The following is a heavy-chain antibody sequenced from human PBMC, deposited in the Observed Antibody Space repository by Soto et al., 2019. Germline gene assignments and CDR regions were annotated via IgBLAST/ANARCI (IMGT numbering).Heavy chain of an antibody. D-gene: IGHD3-3*01. CDR1: GGSTDSLY. V-gene: IGHV4-59*08. J-gene: IGHJ4*02. Sequence: QVQLQESGPGLVKPSETLFVTCTVSGGSTDSLYWSWVRQPPGKGLEWIGYVSYSGSTTYNPSLKRRVIVSIDPSKNQFSLKLTSVTAADTVVYYCARQGYYDLLSGYYLFDYWGQGILVTVSS. CDR2: VSYSGST. CDR3: ARQGYYDLLSGYYLFDY.